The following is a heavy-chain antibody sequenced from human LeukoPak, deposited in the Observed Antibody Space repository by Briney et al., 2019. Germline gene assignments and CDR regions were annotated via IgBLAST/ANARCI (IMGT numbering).Heavy chain of an antibody. J-gene: IGHJ4*02. D-gene: IGHD3-9*01. CDR1: GFTLSSYE. CDR2: ISSSGSTI. V-gene: IGHV3-48*03. CDR3: ARDLMYYDILTGYSG. Sequence: GGSLRLSCAASGFTLSSYEMNWVRQAPGKGLEWVSYISSSGSTIYYADSVKGRFTISRDNAKNSLYLQMNSLRAEDTAVYYCARDLMYYDILTGYSGWGQGTLVTVSS.